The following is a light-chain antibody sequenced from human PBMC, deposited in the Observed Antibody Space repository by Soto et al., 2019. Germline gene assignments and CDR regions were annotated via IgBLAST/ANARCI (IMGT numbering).Light chain of an antibody. J-gene: IGKJ1*01. CDR3: QQYSNWPT. CDR1: QSVSAN. Sequence: EILMTQSPATLSVSPGERATLSCRSSQSVSANLAWYQQKPGQAPRLLIYGASTRATGIPARFSGSWSGTEFTLTISSLQSEDFAVYYCQQYSNWPTFGQGTNVDIK. CDR2: GAS. V-gene: IGKV3-15*01.